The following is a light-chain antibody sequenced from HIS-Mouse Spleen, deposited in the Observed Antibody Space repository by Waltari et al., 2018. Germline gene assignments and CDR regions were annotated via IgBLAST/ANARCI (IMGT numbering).Light chain of an antibody. CDR2: EGS. Sequence: QSALTQPASVSGSPGQSITISCTGTSSDVGSYNLVSWYQQHPGKAPKLMIYEGSKPPSGVSNRFSGSKSGNTASLTISGLQAEDAADYYCCSYAGSSTWVFGGGTKLTVL. CDR3: CSYAGSSTWV. V-gene: IGLV2-23*01. J-gene: IGLJ3*02. CDR1: SSDVGSYNL.